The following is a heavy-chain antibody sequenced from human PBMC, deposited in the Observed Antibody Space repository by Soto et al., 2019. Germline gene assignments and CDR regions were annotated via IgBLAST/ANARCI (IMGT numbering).Heavy chain of an antibody. CDR3: ARRAPLDWYFDY. V-gene: IGHV3-48*02. Sequence: GVSLTLSRAATGFTSSSYSMIWVRQAPGKGLEWVSYISSSSSTIYYADSVKGRFTISRDNAKNSLYLQMNSLRDEDTAVYYCARRAPLDWYFDYWGQGILVTVSS. CDR1: GFTSSSYS. CDR2: ISSSSSTI. J-gene: IGHJ4*02. D-gene: IGHD2-21*01.